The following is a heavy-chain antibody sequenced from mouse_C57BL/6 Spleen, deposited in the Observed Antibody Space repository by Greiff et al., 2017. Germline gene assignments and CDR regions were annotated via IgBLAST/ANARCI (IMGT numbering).Heavy chain of an antibody. CDR1: GYAFSSYW. V-gene: IGHV1-80*01. D-gene: IGHD3-3*01. Sequence: QVQLQQSGAELVTPGASVKISCKASGYAFSSYWMNWVKQRPGKGLEWIGQIYPGVGDTNYNGKFKGKATLTADKSSSTAYMQHSNLTTEDSAVYFCARGGTWNDYWGQGTTLTVSS. CDR2: IYPGVGDT. CDR3: ARGGTWNDY. J-gene: IGHJ2*01.